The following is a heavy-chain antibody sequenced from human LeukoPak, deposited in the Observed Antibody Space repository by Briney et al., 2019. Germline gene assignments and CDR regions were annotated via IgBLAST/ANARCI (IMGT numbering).Heavy chain of an antibody. CDR1: GFTFSSYA. D-gene: IGHD3-22*01. J-gene: IGHJ4*02. V-gene: IGHV3-23*01. CDR3: VSYDSSGYYFCY. CDR2: ISGSGGST. Sequence: GGSLRLSCAASGFTFSSYAMSWVRQAPGKGLEWVSAISGSGGSTYYADSVKGRFTISRDNPKDSLYLQMNSLRAEDTAVYYCVSYDSSGYYFCYWGQGALVTVSS.